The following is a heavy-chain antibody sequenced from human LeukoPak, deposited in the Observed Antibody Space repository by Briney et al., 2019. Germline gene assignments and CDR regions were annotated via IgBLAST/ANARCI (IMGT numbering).Heavy chain of an antibody. V-gene: IGHV5-10-1*01. CDR2: IDPSDSYT. CDR1: GYSFTSYW. CDR3: ARQNCGGDCYSARHDY. D-gene: IGHD2-21*02. Sequence: GESLKISCKGSGYSFTSYWISWVRQMPGKGLEWMGRIDPSDSYTNYSPSFQGHVTISADKSISTAYLQWSSLKASDTAMYYWARQNCGGDCYSARHDYWGQGTLVTVSS. J-gene: IGHJ4*02.